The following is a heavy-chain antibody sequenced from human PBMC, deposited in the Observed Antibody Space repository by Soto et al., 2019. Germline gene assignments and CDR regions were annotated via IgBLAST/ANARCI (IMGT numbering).Heavy chain of an antibody. CDR2: IFYSGRSGST. J-gene: IGHJ5*02. D-gene: IGHD2-21*02. Sequence: SATLSLTCSVSGGSISSYYWSWIRQPPGKGLEWIGYIFYSGRSGSTNYNPSLKSRVTISVDTSKNQFSLKLSSVTAADTAVYYCARTALGWFDPWGQGTLVTVSS. V-gene: IGHV4-59*01. CDR3: ARTALGWFDP. CDR1: GGSISSYY.